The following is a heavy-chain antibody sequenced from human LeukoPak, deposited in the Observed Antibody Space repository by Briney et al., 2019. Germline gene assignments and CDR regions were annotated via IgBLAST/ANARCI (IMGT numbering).Heavy chain of an antibody. CDR2: ISSSGSTI. V-gene: IGHV3-11*01. J-gene: IGHJ6*02. CDR1: GFTLSDYY. Sequence: GGSLRLSCAASGFTLSDYYMSWIRQAPGKGLEGVSYISSSGSTIYYADSVKGRFTISRDNAKNSLYLQMNSLRAEDTAVYYCARAHFWDYYYGMDVWGQGTTVTVSS. CDR3: ARAHFWDYYYGMDV. D-gene: IGHD3-16*01.